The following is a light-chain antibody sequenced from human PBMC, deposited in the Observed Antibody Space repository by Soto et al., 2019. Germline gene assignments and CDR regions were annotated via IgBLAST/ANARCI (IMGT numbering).Light chain of an antibody. V-gene: IGKV3-15*01. Sequence: EIVMTQSPATLSVSPGGRATLSCRASQNIGSNVGWYQHTPGQAPRLLIYGASTRARGVPERFSGSGSGTDFTLTISSLQSEDFAVYYCQQYGHSPKTFGQGTRVEIK. CDR3: QQYGHSPKT. J-gene: IGKJ1*01. CDR1: QNIGSN. CDR2: GAS.